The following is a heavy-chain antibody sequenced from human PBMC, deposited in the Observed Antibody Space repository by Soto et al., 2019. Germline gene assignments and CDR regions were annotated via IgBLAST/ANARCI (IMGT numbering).Heavy chain of an antibody. CDR2: IFPGESDT. CDR1: GYSFDNYW. D-gene: IGHD3-3*01. J-gene: IGHJ5*02. Sequence: GESLKISCKGSGYSFDNYWIGWVRQMPGKGLEWMGIIFPGESDTRYSPSFRGQVTISADKSISTAYLQWSSLKASDTAMYYCARSPRRFLESFWVAGTFDPWGQGTLVT. V-gene: IGHV5-51*01. CDR3: ARSPRRFLESFWVAGTFDP.